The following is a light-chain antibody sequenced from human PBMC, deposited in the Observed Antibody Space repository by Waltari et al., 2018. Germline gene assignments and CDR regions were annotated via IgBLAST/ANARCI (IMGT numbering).Light chain of an antibody. V-gene: IGLV2-8*01. CDR1: SSDIGAYKS. CDR2: EVD. CDR3: SSYAGSNKLI. J-gene: IGLJ2*01. Sequence: QSALTQPPSASGSPGQTVLISCTGTSSDIGAYKSVSWYHQIPGRAPALIIYEVDRRPPGVPDRFSGSKSGNTASLTVSGLQTEDEGDYYCSSYAGSNKLIFGGVTKLTVL.